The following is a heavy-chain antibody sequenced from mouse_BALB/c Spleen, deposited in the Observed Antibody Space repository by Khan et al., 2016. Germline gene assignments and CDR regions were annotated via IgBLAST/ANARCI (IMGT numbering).Heavy chain of an antibody. CDR1: GDSITSGY. J-gene: IGHJ2*01. V-gene: IGHV3-8*02. D-gene: IGHD3-1*01. Sequence: EVELVESGPSLVKLSQTLSLTCSVTGDSITSGYWNWIRKFPGNKLEYMGYISHSGSTYYNPSLKSRISITRDTSKNQYYLQLNSVTTEDTATYYCATSTSGYWYYFDYWGQGTTLTVSS. CDR2: ISHSGST. CDR3: ATSTSGYWYYFDY.